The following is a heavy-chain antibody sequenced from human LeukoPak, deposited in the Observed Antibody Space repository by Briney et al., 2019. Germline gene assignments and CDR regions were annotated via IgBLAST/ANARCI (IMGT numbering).Heavy chain of an antibody. D-gene: IGHD6-13*01. CDR2: IYFSGTP. CDR3: ARTSSWYAGAWFDS. J-gene: IGHJ5*01. CDR1: RGSIRTADYY. V-gene: IGHV4-39*01. Sequence: SETLSLTCTVSRGSIRTADYYWAWVRQPPGEGLEWLGSIYFSGTPYFNPSLKSRVAVSIDTSKNHFSLKVTSVNASDTAVYFCARTSSWYAGAWFDSWGQGTLVTVSS.